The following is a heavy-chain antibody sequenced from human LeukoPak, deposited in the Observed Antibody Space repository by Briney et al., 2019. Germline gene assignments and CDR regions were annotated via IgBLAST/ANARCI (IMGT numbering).Heavy chain of an antibody. CDR2: ISYDGSNK. V-gene: IGHV3-30-3*01. J-gene: IGHJ4*02. D-gene: IGHD6-13*01. CDR3: ARDYSSSWSGYDY. CDR1: GFTFSSYA. Sequence: PGGSLRLSCAASGFTFSSYAMHWVRQAPGKGLEWVAVISYDGSNKYYADSVKGRFTISRDNSKNTLYLQMNSLRAEDTAVYYCARDYSSSWSGYDYWGQGTLVTVSS.